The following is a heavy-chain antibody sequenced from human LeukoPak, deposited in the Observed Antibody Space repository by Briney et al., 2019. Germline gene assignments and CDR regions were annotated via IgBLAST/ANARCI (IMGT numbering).Heavy chain of an antibody. CDR2: IYYSGST. D-gene: IGHD3-9*01. CDR3: ARAGYDILTGYCGAFDI. V-gene: IGHV4-59*01. Sequence: SETLSLTCTVSGGSISSYYWSWIRQPPGKGLEWIGYIYYSGSTNYIPSLKSRVTISVDTSKNQFSLKLSSVTAADTAVYYCARAGYDILTGYCGAFDIWGQGTMVIVSS. CDR1: GGSISSYY. J-gene: IGHJ3*02.